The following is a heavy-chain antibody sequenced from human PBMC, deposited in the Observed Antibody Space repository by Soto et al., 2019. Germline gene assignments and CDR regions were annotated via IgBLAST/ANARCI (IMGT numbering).Heavy chain of an antibody. CDR3: ARHVNYDFWSGYFYWFDP. CDR2: IYYSGST. Sequence: SETLSLTCTVSGGSISSSSYYWGWIRQPPGKGLEWIGSIYYSGSTYYNPSLKSRVTISVDTSKNQFSLKLSSVTAADTAVYYCARHVNYDFWSGYFYWFDPWGQGTLVTVSS. CDR1: GGSISSSSYY. V-gene: IGHV4-39*01. D-gene: IGHD3-3*01. J-gene: IGHJ5*02.